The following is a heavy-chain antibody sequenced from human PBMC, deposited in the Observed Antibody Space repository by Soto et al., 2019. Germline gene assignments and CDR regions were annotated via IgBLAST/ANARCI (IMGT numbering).Heavy chain of an antibody. J-gene: IGHJ4*02. CDR1: GFIFSNYA. V-gene: IGHV3-30*04. Sequence: GGTLRLSCTASGFIFSNYAMHWVRPAPGKGLGWVAVTSYDERINYHADSVTGRFTISRDNSKNTLYLQMNSLRPEDTALYYCATDEGGGYFYGVKYWGQGTLVTVSS. CDR2: TSYDERIN. D-gene: IGHD3-22*01. CDR3: ATDEGGGYFYGVKY.